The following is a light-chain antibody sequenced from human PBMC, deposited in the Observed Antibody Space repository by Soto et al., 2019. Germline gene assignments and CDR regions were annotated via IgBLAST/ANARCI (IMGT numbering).Light chain of an antibody. Sequence: DIQVTQCPSSLSASVGDRVSITCRASQSVNTYLHWYQQKAGQAPKLLIYAASNLQSGVPSRFSGRGSGTDFTLTVESLQPEDFATYYCQQGYSNPWTFGQGTRWIS. V-gene: IGKV1-39*01. J-gene: IGKJ1*01. CDR2: AAS. CDR3: QQGYSNPWT. CDR1: QSVNTY.